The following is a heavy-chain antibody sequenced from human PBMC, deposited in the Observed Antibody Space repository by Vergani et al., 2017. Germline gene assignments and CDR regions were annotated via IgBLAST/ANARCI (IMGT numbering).Heavy chain of an antibody. D-gene: IGHD3-9*01. J-gene: IGHJ1*01. V-gene: IGHV1-69*13. CDR1: GGTFSSYA. CDR2: IIPIFGTA. CDR3: ARGGLNTHRYDILTGYYMGFAEYFRH. Sequence: QVQLVQSGAEVKKPGSSVKVSCKASGGTFSSYAISWVRQAPGQGLEWMGRIIPIFGTANYAQKFHGRVTITADESTSTAYMELSSLRSEDTAVYYCARGGLNTHRYDILTGYYMGFAEYFRHWGQGTLVTVSS.